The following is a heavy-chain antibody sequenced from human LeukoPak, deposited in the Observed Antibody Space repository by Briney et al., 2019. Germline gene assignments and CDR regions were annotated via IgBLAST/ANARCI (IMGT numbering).Heavy chain of an antibody. V-gene: IGHV4-34*01. J-gene: IGHJ3*02. CDR2: INHSGST. CDR1: GGSFSGYY. Sequence: SETLSLTCAVYGGSFSGYYWSWIRQPPGKGLEWIGEINHSGSTNYNPSPKSRVTISVDTSKNQFSLKLSSVTAADTAVYYCARGRITMVRGVTGRAFDIWGQGTMVTVSS. D-gene: IGHD3-10*01. CDR3: ARGRITMVRGVTGRAFDI.